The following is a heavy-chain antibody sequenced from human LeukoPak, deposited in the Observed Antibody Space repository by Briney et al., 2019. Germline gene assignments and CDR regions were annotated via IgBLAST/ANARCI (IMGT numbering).Heavy chain of an antibody. Sequence: GGSLRLSCAASGFTVSSNYMSWVRQAPGKGLEWVANIKQDGSEKYYMDSVKGRLTVSRDNAKNSVYLQMNSLRAEDTAVYYCATSRSFDYWGQGTLVTVSS. V-gene: IGHV3-7*03. CDR1: GFTVSSNY. CDR2: IKQDGSEK. CDR3: ATSRSFDY. J-gene: IGHJ4*02.